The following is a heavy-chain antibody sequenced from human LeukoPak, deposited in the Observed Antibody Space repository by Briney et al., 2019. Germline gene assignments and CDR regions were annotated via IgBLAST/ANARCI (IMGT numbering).Heavy chain of an antibody. CDR3: AKDEGGQQLDYYFDY. V-gene: IGHV3-30*02. J-gene: IGHJ4*02. D-gene: IGHD6-13*01. CDR2: IRYDGSNK. CDR1: GFTFSSYG. Sequence: GGSLRLSCAASGFTFSSYGMSWVRQAPGKGLEWVAFIRYDGSNKYYADSVKGRFTISRDNSKNTMYLQMNSLRAEDTAVYYCAKDEGGQQLDYYFDYWGQGTLVTVSS.